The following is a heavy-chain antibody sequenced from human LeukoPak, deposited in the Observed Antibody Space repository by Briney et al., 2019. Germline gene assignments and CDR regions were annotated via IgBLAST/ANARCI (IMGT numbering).Heavy chain of an antibody. D-gene: IGHD5-12*01. CDR3: ARNENSGWGYFDY. CDR1: RFTFNSYA. V-gene: IGHV3-23*01. J-gene: IGHJ4*02. Sequence: GGSLRLSCAASRFTFNSYAMSWVRQAPGKGLEWVSVIGGSNGITFYVGSVKGRFTIPRDNSKDTLYLQMNSLRAEDTAVYYCARNENSGWGYFDYWGQGTLVTVSS. CDR2: IGGSNGIT.